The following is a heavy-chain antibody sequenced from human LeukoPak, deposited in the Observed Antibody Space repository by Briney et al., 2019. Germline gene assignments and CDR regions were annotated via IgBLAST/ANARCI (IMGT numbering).Heavy chain of an antibody. CDR1: AFNSDDYA. J-gene: IGHJ4*02. CDR2: FSWNSGTI. CDR3: AKGAPKVYSDSSGYYVSYDY. V-gene: IGHV3-9*02. Sequence: GRSLSLSCAASAFNSDDYAMYWGRRAAGPRLEFFSGFSWNSGTIGYTDSVKGRFTISRDNAKNSLYLQMNSLRAEDTALYYCAKGAPKVYSDSSGYYVSYDYWGQGTLVTVSS. D-gene: IGHD3-22*01.